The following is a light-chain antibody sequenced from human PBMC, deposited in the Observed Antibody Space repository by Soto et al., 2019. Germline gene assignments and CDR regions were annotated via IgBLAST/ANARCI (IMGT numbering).Light chain of an antibody. Sequence: DILMTQSPSTLSASVGERVTLSCRASQIIGSSLAWYQQKPGKAPKLLIYDASTLQSGVPARFSGSESGTEFTLTISSLQPDDSATYYCQQYDSYPYTFGQGTKLEIK. CDR1: QIIGSS. V-gene: IGKV1-5*01. CDR3: QQYDSYPYT. J-gene: IGKJ2*01. CDR2: DAS.